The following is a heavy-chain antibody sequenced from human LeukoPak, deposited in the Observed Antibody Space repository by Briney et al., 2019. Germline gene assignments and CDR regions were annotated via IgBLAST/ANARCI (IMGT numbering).Heavy chain of an antibody. CDR2: ISGSGGST. J-gene: IGHJ4*02. CDR3: AKGSISGYYDFWSCCYFDY. Sequence: HPGGSLRLSCAASGFTFSSYAMSWVRQAPGKGLEWVSAISGSGGSTYYADSVKGRFTISRDNSKNTLYLQMNSLRAEDTAVYYCAKGSISGYYDFWSCCYFDYWGQGTRVTVSS. D-gene: IGHD3-3*01. CDR1: GFTFSSYA. V-gene: IGHV3-23*01.